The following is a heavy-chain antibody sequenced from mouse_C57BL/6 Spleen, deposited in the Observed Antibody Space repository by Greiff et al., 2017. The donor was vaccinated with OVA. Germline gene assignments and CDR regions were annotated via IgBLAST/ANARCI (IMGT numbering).Heavy chain of an antibody. CDR1: GYTFTTYP. CDR2: FHPYNDDT. CDR3: ARGGYDYGGAMDY. J-gene: IGHJ4*01. V-gene: IGHV1-47*01. D-gene: IGHD2-4*01. Sequence: VQRVESGAELVKPGASVKMSCKASGYTFTTYPIEWMKQNHGKSLEWIGNFHPYNDDTKYNEKFKGKATLTVEKSSSTVYLELSRLTSDDSAVYYCARGGYDYGGAMDYWGQGTSVTVSS.